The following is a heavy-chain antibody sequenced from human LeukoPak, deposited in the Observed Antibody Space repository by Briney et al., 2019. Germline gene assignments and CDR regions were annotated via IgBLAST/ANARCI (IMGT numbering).Heavy chain of an antibody. CDR2: TYYRSKWYN. CDR1: GDSVSSNSAA. D-gene: IGHD5-18*01. CDR3: ARSAETTAMVNQPFDY. J-gene: IGHJ4*02. Sequence: SQTLSLTCAISGDSVSSNSAAWNWIRQSPSRGLEWLGRTYYRSKWYNDYAVSVKSRITINPDTSKNQFSLQLNSVTPEDTAVYYCARSAETTAMVNQPFDYWGQGTLVTVSS. V-gene: IGHV6-1*01.